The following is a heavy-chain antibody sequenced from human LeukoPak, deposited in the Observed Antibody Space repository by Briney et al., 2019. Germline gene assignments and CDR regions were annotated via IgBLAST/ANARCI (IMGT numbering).Heavy chain of an antibody. J-gene: IGHJ4*02. D-gene: IGHD2-2*02. Sequence: ETLSLTCTVSGGSISSSSYYWGWIRQPPGKGLEWVSVITGSGATTYYADFVKGRFTVSRDNSKNTLYLQMSSLRAEDTAVYYCAKNAPHCRSAACYIEWGQGTLVTVSS. CDR2: ITGSGATT. CDR1: GGSISSSSYY. V-gene: IGHV3-23*01. CDR3: AKNAPHCRSAACYIE.